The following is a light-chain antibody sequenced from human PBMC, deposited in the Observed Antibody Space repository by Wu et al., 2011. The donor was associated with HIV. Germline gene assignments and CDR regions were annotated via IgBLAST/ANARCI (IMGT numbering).Light chain of an antibody. CDR2: GAS. Sequence: ETVLTQSPGTLSLSPGERATLSCRASQSVSSSYLAWYQQKPGQAPRLLIYGASSRATGIPDRFSGSGSGTDFTLTISRLEPEDSAVYYCHQYSSAWTFGRGDQGG. J-gene: IGKJ1*01. CDR3: HQYSSAWT. V-gene: IGKV3-20*01. CDR1: QSVSSSY.